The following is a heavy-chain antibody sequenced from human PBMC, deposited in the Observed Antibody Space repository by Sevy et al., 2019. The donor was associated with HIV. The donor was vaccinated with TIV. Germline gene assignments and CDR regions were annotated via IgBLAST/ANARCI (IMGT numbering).Heavy chain of an antibody. CDR3: ARDEGWSHYIVGKLDY. CDR1: GFTFSYYS. J-gene: IGHJ4*02. CDR2: ISSAGSFI. Sequence: GGSLRLSCAASGFTFSYYSLTWVRQAPGKGLEWVSSISSAGSFIYYADSVKGRFTISRDSAKSSLYLQMNSLGVEDTAVYYCARDEGWSHYIVGKLDYWGQGTLVTVSS. V-gene: IGHV3-21*06. D-gene: IGHD1-26*01.